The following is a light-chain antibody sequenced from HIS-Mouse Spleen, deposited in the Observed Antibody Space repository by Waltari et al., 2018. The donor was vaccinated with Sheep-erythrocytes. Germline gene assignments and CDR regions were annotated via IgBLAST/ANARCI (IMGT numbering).Light chain of an antibody. J-gene: IGLJ3*02. Sequence: QSALTQPASVSGSPGQSITISCTGTSSDVGSYNIVSWYQQHPGKAPKLMIYEGSKRPSGVSNRFSGSKSGNTASLTISGLQAEDEADYYCCSYAGSSSTPWVFGGGTKLTVL. CDR1: SSDVGSYNI. CDR3: CSYAGSSSTPWV. V-gene: IGLV2-23*01. CDR2: EGS.